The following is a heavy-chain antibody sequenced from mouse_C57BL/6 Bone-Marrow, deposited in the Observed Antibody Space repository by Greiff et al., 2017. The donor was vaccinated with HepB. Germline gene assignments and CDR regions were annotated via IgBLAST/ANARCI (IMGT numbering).Heavy chain of an antibody. D-gene: IGHD2-5*01. CDR3: ARGVYYSNYVWFAY. Sequence: VQLQQPGAELVRPGSSVKLSCKASGYTFTSYWMHWVKQRPIQGLEWIGNIDPSDSETHYNQKFKDKATLTVDKSSSTAYMQLSSLTSEDSAVYYCARGVYYSNYVWFAYWGQGTLVTVSA. V-gene: IGHV1-52*01. CDR1: GYTFTSYW. J-gene: IGHJ3*01. CDR2: IDPSDSET.